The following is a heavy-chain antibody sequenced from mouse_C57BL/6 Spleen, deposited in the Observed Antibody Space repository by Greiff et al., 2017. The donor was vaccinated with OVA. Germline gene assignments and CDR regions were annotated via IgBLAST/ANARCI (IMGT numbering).Heavy chain of an antibody. D-gene: IGHD1-1*01. V-gene: IGHV1-55*01. J-gene: IGHJ2*01. CDR2: LYPGSGST. Sequence: VQLQQSGAELVKPGASVKMSCKASGYTFTSYWITWVKQRPGQGLEWIGDLYPGSGSTNYNEKFKSKATLTVDTSSSTAYMQLSSLTSEDSAVYYCARVDYYGSSLFDYWGQGTTLTVSS. CDR1: GYTFTSYW. CDR3: ARVDYYGSSLFDY.